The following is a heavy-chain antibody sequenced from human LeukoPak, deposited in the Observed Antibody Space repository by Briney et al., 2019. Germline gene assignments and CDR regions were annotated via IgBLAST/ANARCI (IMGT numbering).Heavy chain of an antibody. Sequence: SVKVSCKASGGTFSSYAISWVRQAPGQGLEWMGGIIPIFGTANYAQKFQGRVTITADKFTSTAYMELSSLRSEDTAVYYCARGAYSYGPEDYWGQGTLVAVSS. CDR1: GGTFSSYA. CDR3: ARGAYSYGPEDY. J-gene: IGHJ4*02. V-gene: IGHV1-69*06. CDR2: IIPIFGTA. D-gene: IGHD5-18*01.